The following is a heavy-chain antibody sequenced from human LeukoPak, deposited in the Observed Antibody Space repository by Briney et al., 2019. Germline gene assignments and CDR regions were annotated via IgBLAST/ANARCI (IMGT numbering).Heavy chain of an antibody. V-gene: IGHV6-1*01. CDR2: TYYRSKWYN. D-gene: IGHD6-19*01. CDR3: ARVPGYTSGWYFDY. Sequence: SQTLSLTCAISGDSVSSNSAAWNWIRQSPSRGLEWLGRTYYRSKWYNDYAVSVKSRIIINPDTSKNQFSLQLTSVTLEDTAVYYCARVPGYTSGWYFDYWGQGTLVIVSS. J-gene: IGHJ4*02. CDR1: GDSVSSNSAA.